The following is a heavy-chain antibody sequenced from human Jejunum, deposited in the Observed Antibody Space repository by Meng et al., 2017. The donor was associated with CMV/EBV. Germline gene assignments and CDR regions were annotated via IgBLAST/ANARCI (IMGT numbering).Heavy chain of an antibody. V-gene: IGHV1-18*01. D-gene: IGHD6-19*01. Sequence: QVQLWQSGSELKKPGASVRVSCKASGYTFTHHGISWIRQAPGQGLEWMGWISCYNGDTNYAQKLQGRVTMTTDTSTNTAYMDLRGLRSDDTAVYYCARDPSNTSGRYAYFDYWGQGTLVTVSS. CDR2: ISCYNGDT. CDR3: ARDPSNTSGRYAYFDY. CDR1: GYTFTHHG. J-gene: IGHJ4*02.